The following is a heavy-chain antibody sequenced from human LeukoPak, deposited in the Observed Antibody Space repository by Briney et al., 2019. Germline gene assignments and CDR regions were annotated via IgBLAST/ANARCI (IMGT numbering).Heavy chain of an antibody. V-gene: IGHV1-2*02. Sequence: GASVKVSCKASGYTFTGYYMHWVRQAPGQGLEWMGWINPNSGGTNYAQKFQGRVTMTRDTSISTAYMELSRLRSDDTAVYYCARAYGSGSYYYDPNWFDPWGQGTPVTVSS. CDR3: ARAYGSGSYYYDPNWFDP. J-gene: IGHJ5*02. CDR2: INPNSGGT. CDR1: GYTFTGYY. D-gene: IGHD3-10*01.